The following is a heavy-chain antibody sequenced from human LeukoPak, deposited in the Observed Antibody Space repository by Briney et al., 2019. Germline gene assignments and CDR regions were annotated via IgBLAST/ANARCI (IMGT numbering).Heavy chain of an antibody. CDR1: GYDFTFYW. CDR3: ARSYYDSSGYYSPRLLDI. V-gene: IGHV5-51*01. D-gene: IGHD3-22*01. J-gene: IGHJ3*02. CDR2: IYPGDSDT. Sequence: GESLKISCKGSGYDFTFYWVAWVRQMPGKGLEWMGIIYPGDSDTRYSPSFQGQVTISADKSISTAYLQWNSLKASDTAMYYCARSYYDSSGYYSPRLLDIWGQGTVVTVSS.